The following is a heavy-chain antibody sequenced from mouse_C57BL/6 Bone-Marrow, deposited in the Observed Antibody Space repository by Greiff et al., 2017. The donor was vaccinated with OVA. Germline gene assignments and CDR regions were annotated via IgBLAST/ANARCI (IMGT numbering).Heavy chain of an antibody. V-gene: IGHV1-64*01. Sequence: VQLQQSGAELVKPGASVKLSCKASGYTFTSYWMHWVKQRPGQGLEWIGMIHPNSGSTNYNEKFKSKATLTVDKSSSTAYMQLSSLTSEDSAVYYCARCITTARYFDVWGTGTTVTVSS. D-gene: IGHD1-2*01. J-gene: IGHJ1*03. CDR3: ARCITTARYFDV. CDR1: GYTFTSYW. CDR2: IHPNSGST.